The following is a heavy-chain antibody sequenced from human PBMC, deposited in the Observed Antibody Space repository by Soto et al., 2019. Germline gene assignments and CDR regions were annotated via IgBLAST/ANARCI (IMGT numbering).Heavy chain of an antibody. Sequence: SETLSLTCSVSGDSISNLDYFWAWIRQPPGQALEYIGYIYKSATTYYNPSFESRVAISVDTSKSQFSLNVTSVTAADTAVYFCARGRYCLAGRCFPNWFDSWGQGALVTVSS. J-gene: IGHJ5*01. CDR3: ARGRYCLAGRCFPNWFDS. CDR1: GDSISNLDYF. CDR2: IYKSATT. V-gene: IGHV4-30-4*01. D-gene: IGHD2-15*01.